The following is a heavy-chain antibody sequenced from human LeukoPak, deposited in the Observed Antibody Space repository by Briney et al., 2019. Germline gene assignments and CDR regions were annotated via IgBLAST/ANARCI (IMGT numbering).Heavy chain of an antibody. V-gene: IGHV3-73*01. Sequence: PGGSLRLSCAASGFTFSGSAMHWVRQASGKGLEWVGRIRSKANSYATAYAASVKGRFTISRDDSKNTAYLQMNSLKTEDTAVYYCAREGVGGFDIWGQGTMVTVSS. D-gene: IGHD3-16*01. J-gene: IGHJ3*02. CDR3: AREGVGGFDI. CDR2: IRSKANSYAT. CDR1: GFTFSGSA.